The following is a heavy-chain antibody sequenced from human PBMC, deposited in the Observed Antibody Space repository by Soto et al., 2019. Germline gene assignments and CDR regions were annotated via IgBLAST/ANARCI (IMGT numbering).Heavy chain of an antibody. V-gene: IGHV1-18*01. CDR1: GYTFTSYG. CDR3: AKTRRLITAVGIPFDP. CDR2: ISAYNGNT. J-gene: IGHJ5*02. Sequence: QVQLVQSGAEVKKPGASVKVSCKASGYTFTSYGISWVRQAPGQGLAWMGWISAYNGNTNYAQKLQGRVTMTTDTSTSTAYMELRSLRSDDTAVYYCAKTRRLITAVGIPFDPWGQGTLVTVSS. D-gene: IGHD6-13*01.